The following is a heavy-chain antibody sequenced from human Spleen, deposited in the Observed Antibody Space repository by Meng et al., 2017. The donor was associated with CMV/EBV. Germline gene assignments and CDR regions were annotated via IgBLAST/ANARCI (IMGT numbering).Heavy chain of an antibody. D-gene: IGHD3-3*01. CDR3: ARHHYDFWSGSYGMDV. CDR1: GGSISSYY. V-gene: IGHV4-59*01. CDR2: IYYSGIT. Sequence: SETLSLTCTVSGGSISSYYWGWIRQPPGKGLEWIGYIYYSGITNYNPSLKSRVTISVDTSKSQFSLKLRSVTTADTAVYYCARHHYDFWSGSYGMDVWGQGTTVTVSS. J-gene: IGHJ6*02.